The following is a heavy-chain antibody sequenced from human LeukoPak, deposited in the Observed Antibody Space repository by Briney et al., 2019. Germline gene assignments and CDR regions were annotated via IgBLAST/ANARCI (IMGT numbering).Heavy chain of an antibody. D-gene: IGHD3-10*01. CDR1: GFTFSSYA. CDR2: ISYDGSNK. V-gene: IGHV3-30*04. J-gene: IGHJ4*02. Sequence: PGGSLRLSCAASGFTFSSYAMHWVRQAPGKGLEWGAVISYDGSNKYYADSVKGRFTISRDNSKNTLYLQMNSLRAEDTAVYYCARDQNYYGSGTPFDYWGQGTLVTVSS. CDR3: ARDQNYYGSGTPFDY.